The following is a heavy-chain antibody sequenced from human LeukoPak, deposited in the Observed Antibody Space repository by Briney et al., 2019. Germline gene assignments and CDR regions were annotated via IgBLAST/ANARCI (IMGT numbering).Heavy chain of an antibody. D-gene: IGHD3-22*01. CDR1: GFTFSSYW. J-gene: IGHJ1*01. V-gene: IGHV3-74*01. CDR2: IKSDGST. CDR3: ARAPSEIGGYFPEYFRH. Sequence: GGSLTLSCAASGFTFSSYWMHWVRQAPGKGLVWVSRIKSDGSTNYADSVKGRFTISRDNAKNTLSLQMNSLRAEDTGVYYCARAPSEIGGYFPEYFRHWGQGTLVTVSS.